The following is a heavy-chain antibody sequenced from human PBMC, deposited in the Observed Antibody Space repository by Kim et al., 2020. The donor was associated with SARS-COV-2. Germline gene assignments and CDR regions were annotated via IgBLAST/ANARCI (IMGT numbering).Heavy chain of an antibody. D-gene: IGHD2-21*01. CDR1: GFTFTGHA. Sequence: GGSLRLSCTTSGFTFTGHAMSWVRQAPGKGLEWVSSIGGSDGTTYYEDSVKGRFSISRDDSKNTLYLQMSALRADDTAAYYCLKGGWGWIWDHWGQGTLVTVSS. CDR2: IGGSDGTT. CDR3: LKGGWGWIWDH. V-gene: IGHV3-23*01. J-gene: IGHJ4*02.